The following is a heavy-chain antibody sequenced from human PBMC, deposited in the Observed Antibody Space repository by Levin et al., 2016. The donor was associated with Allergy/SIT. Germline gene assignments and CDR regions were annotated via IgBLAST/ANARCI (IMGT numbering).Heavy chain of an antibody. CDR2: IDPRGGSA. Sequence: WVRQAPGQGLEWMGMIDPRGGSATYAQMFQGRITVTRDTSTSTVYMDLSSLRSEDTAVYYCARDKGYCSSTSCRLTYSKVKLPDYYYYMDVWGKGTTVTVSS. D-gene: IGHD2-2*01. J-gene: IGHJ6*03. CDR3: ARDKGYCSSTSCRLTYSKVKLPDYYYYMDV. V-gene: IGHV1-46*01.